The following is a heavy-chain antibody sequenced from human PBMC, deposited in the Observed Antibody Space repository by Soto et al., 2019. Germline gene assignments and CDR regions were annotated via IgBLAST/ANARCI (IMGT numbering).Heavy chain of an antibody. CDR2: IYHSGTT. CDR3: ARGHGDYVYWFDP. Sequence: QLQLQESGSGLVKPSQTLSLTCAVSGGSISSGGYSWSWIRPPPGTGLEWIGYIYHSGTTYYNPSLKSRVTIAVDRSKNQFSLKLSSVTAADTAVYYCARGHGDYVYWFDPWGQGTLVTVSS. V-gene: IGHV4-30-2*01. CDR1: GGSISSGGYS. D-gene: IGHD4-17*01. J-gene: IGHJ5*02.